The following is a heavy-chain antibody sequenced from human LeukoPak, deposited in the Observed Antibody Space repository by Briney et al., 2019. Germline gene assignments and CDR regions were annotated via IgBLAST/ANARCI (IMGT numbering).Heavy chain of an antibody. D-gene: IGHD4-11*01. J-gene: IGHJ4*02. Sequence: PGGSLRLSCAASGFTFSSYWMSWVRQAPGKGLEWVANIKQDGSEKYYVDSVKGRFTISRDNAKNSLFLQVSSLRAEDTAVYYCTTSDINYRPFDNWGQGTLVTASS. V-gene: IGHV3-7*01. CDR2: IKQDGSEK. CDR1: GFTFSSYW. CDR3: TTSDINYRPFDN.